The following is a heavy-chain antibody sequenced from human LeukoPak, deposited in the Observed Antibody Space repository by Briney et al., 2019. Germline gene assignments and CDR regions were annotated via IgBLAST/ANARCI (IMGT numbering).Heavy chain of an antibody. Sequence: GGSLRLSCAASGLTLSSHWMHWGRQAPGKGLEWVSYISSSSSTIYYADSVKGRFTISRDNAKNSLYLQMNSLRAEDTAVYYCAGRGQQLNYWGQGTLVTVSS. CDR1: GLTLSSHW. J-gene: IGHJ4*02. V-gene: IGHV3-48*01. D-gene: IGHD6-13*01. CDR2: ISSSSSTI. CDR3: AGRGQQLNY.